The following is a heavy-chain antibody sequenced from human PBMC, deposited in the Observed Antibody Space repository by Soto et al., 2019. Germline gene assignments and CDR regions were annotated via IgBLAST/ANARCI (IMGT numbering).Heavy chain of an antibody. Sequence: GASVKVSCKASGGTFGSYAISWVRQAPGQGLEWMGGIIPIFGTANYAQKFQGRVTITADKSTSTAYMELSSLRSEDTAVYYCARSRSWNYGHEDYYFDYWGQGTLVTVSS. V-gene: IGHV1-69*06. CDR3: ARSRSWNYGHEDYYFDY. J-gene: IGHJ4*02. CDR1: GGTFGSYA. D-gene: IGHD1-7*01. CDR2: IIPIFGTA.